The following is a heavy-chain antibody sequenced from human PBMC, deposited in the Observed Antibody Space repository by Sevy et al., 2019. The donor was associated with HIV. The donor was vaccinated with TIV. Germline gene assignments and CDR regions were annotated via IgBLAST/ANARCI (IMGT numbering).Heavy chain of an antibody. J-gene: IGHJ6*02. V-gene: IGHV3-23*01. D-gene: IGHD2-15*01. CDR3: AKGFCSGGTCPRDYYYYGMDV. CDR1: EFTFSSYA. CDR2: ISGSGRYT. Sequence: GGSLRLSCAASEFTFSSYAMSWVRQAPGKGLEWVSSISGSGRYTYYADSVEGRFNISRDNSKNTLYVQMNSLRAEDTAVYYCAKGFCSGGTCPRDYYYYGMDVWGQGTTVTVSS.